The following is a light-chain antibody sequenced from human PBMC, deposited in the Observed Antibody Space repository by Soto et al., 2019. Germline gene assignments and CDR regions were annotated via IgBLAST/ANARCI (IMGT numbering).Light chain of an antibody. V-gene: IGKV3-20*01. J-gene: IGKJ4*02. CDR1: QTVRNNY. CDR3: QQYGSAGT. CDR2: GAS. Sequence: VFTQSRSTLSLSPGERATLSCRASQTVRNNYLAWYQQKPGQAPRLLIYGASNRATGIPDRFSGSGSGTDFTLTISRLEPQDFAVYYCQQYGSAGTFGEGTRV.